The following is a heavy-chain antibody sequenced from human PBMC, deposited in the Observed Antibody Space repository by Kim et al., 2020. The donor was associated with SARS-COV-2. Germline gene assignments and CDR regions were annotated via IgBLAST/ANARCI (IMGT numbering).Heavy chain of an antibody. CDR1: GGSISSYY. J-gene: IGHJ4*02. Sequence: SETLSLTCTVSGGSISSYYWSWIRQPPGKGLEWIGYIYYSGSTNYNPYLKSRVTISVDTSKNQFSLKLSSVTAANTAVYYCARVTYYDSSGYLFDYWGQGTLGTVSS. V-gene: IGHV4-59*01. CDR3: ARVTYYDSSGYLFDY. CDR2: IYYSGST. D-gene: IGHD3-22*01.